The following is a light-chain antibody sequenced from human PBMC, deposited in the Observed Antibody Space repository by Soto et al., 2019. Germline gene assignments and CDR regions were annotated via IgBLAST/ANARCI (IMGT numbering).Light chain of an antibody. J-gene: IGKJ4*01. Sequence: DIQMTQSPSTLSASVGDKVTITCRASQIIGDYLAWYQQKPGKAPVLLIYRAYTLESGVPARFSGSGSGTEFTLTISSLQPDDFATYYCQQYGVYYPRTFGGGTKGEI. CDR3: QQYGVYYPRT. CDR1: QIIGDY. CDR2: RAY. V-gene: IGKV1-5*03.